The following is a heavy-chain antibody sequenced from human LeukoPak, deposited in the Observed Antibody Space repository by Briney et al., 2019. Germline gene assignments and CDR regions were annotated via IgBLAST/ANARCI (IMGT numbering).Heavy chain of an antibody. Sequence: PGGSLRLSCAASGFTFSNYGIHWVRQAPGKGLEWVAVISYDGNNKYYADSVKGRFTISRDNSKNTLFLQMNSLRAEDTAVYYCAKVTTTPYYYGSGSYYLRPPYYFDYWGQGTLVTVSS. J-gene: IGHJ4*02. CDR1: GFTFSNYG. D-gene: IGHD3-10*01. CDR3: AKVTTTPYYYGSGSYYLRPPYYFDY. CDR2: ISYDGNNK. V-gene: IGHV3-30*18.